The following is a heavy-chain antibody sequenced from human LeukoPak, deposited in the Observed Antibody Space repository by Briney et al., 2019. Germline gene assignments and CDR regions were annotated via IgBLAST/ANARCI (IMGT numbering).Heavy chain of an antibody. CDR2: IYYSGST. CDR1: GGSVSSGSYY. CDR3: ARVGYSGYDGDDY. D-gene: IGHD5-12*01. J-gene: IGHJ4*02. Sequence: SETLSLTCTVSGGSVSSGSYYWSWIRQPPGKGLEWIGYIYYSGSTNYNPSLKSRVTISVDTSKNQFSLKLSSVTAADTAVYYCARVGYSGYDGDDYWGQGTLVTVSS. V-gene: IGHV4-61*01.